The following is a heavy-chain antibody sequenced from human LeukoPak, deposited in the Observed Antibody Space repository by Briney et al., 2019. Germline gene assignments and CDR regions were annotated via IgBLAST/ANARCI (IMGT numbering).Heavy chain of an antibody. CDR2: IRYYGSNK. Sequence: PGGSLRLSCAASGFTFSSYGMHWVRQAPGKGLEWVAFIRYYGSNKYYADSVKGRFTISRDNSKNTLYLQMNSLRAEDTAVYYCAKPVDTAMVTIAFDYWGQGTLVTVSS. CDR3: AKPVDTAMVTIAFDY. CDR1: GFTFSSYG. J-gene: IGHJ4*02. D-gene: IGHD5-18*01. V-gene: IGHV3-30*02.